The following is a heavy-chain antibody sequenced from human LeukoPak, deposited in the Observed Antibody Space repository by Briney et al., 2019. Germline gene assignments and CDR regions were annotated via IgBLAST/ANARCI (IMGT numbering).Heavy chain of an antibody. CDR2: IGISSNKI. Sequence: GGSLRLSCAASGFTLRSYTMNWVRQAPGKGLEWVSSIGISSNKIYYADSVKGRFIISRDNAKNSVYLQMNSLRAEDTAVYYCARGASLGGYGSGSYNVDPWGQGTLVTVSS. CDR3: ARGASLGGYGSGSYNVDP. V-gene: IGHV3-21*01. J-gene: IGHJ5*02. D-gene: IGHD3-10*01. CDR1: GFTLRSYT.